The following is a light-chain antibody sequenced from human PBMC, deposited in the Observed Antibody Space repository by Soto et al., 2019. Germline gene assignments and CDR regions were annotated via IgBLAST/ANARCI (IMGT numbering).Light chain of an antibody. CDR1: SRDIGDYNY. V-gene: IGLV2-14*01. CDR3: TSYTSSTTLVI. Sequence: QSALTQPASVSGSPGQSLTISCTGTSRDIGDYNYVSWYQQYPGKAPKLIIYEVSNRPSGVSNRFSGSKSGNTASLTISGLQAEDEADYYCTSYTSSTTLVIFGGGTKLTVL. J-gene: IGLJ2*01. CDR2: EVS.